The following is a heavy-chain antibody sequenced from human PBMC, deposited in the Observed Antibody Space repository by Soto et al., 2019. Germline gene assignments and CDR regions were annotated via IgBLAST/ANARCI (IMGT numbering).Heavy chain of an antibody. V-gene: IGHV3-74*01. CDR1: GFTFSSYW. J-gene: IGHJ6*02. CDR3: ARDEGLFGSDGSGYYYGMDV. CDR2: INSDGSST. Sequence: SGGSLRLSCAASGFTFSSYWMHWVRQAPGKGLVWVSRINSDGSSTSYADSVKGRFTISRDNAKNTLYLQMNSLRAEDTAVYYCARDEGLFGSDGSGYYYGMDVWGQGTTVTVSS. D-gene: IGHD1-26*01.